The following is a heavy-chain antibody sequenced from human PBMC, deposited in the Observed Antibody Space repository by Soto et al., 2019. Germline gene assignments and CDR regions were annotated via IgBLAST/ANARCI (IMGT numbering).Heavy chain of an antibody. CDR1: GFTFSSYS. J-gene: IGHJ4*02. CDR2: ISSSSSYI. CDR3: AREGNVVVVAATHFDY. D-gene: IGHD2-15*01. V-gene: IGHV3-21*01. Sequence: GSLRLSCAASGFTFSSYSMNWVRQAPGKGLEWVSSISSSSSYIYYADSVKGRFTISRDNAKNSLYLQMNSLRAEDTAVYYCAREGNVVVVAATHFDYWGQGTLVTVSS.